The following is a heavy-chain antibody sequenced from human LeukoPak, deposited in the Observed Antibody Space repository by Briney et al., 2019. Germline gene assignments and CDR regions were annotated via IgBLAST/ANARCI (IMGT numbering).Heavy chain of an antibody. J-gene: IGHJ4*02. Sequence: GESLKISCKGSGYSFTSYWIGWVRQMPGKGLEWMGIIYPGDSDTRYSPSFQGQVTISADKSISTAYLQWSSLKASDTAMYHCARRPHYYGSGASIDYWGQGTLVTVSS. CDR2: IYPGDSDT. D-gene: IGHD3-10*01. CDR1: GYSFTSYW. CDR3: ARRPHYYGSGASIDY. V-gene: IGHV5-51*01.